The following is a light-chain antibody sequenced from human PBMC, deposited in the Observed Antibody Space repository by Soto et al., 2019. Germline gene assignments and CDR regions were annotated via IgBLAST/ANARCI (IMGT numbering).Light chain of an antibody. CDR2: CPS. V-gene: IGKV3-20*01. J-gene: IGKJ4*01. CDR3: RQYGGSVT. Sequence: ALTQSPGTLSLSRGESASLSCRASQRVRSSFFAWYQQKPGQAPRLLIYCPSTRATGIPDRFSGSGSGTDFTLSISRLEPDDFAVYCWRQYGGSVTFGGGTKVEIK. CDR1: QRVRSSF.